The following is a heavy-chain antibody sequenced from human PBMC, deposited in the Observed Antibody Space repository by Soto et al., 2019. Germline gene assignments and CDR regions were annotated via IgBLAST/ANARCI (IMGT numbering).Heavy chain of an antibody. V-gene: IGHV5-51*01. J-gene: IGHJ6*02. CDR2: IYPGDSDT. D-gene: IGHD6-13*01. CDR3: ARTITAAGSDYNMDV. CDR1: GYSFTSYW. Sequence: GESLKISCKGSGYSFTSYWIGWVRQMPGKGLEWMGIIYPGDSDTRYSPSFQGQVTISADKSISTAYLQWRSLKASDTGMYYCARTITAAGSDYNMDVWGQGITVTVSS.